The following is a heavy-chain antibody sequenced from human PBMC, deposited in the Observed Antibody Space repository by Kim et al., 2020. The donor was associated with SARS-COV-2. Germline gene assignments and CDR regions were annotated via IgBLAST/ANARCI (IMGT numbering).Heavy chain of an antibody. V-gene: IGHV4-31*03. CDR2: IYYSGST. Sequence: SETLSLTCTVSGGSISSGGYYWSWIRQHPGKGLEWIGYIYYSGSTYYNPSLKSRVTISVDTSKNQFSLKLSSVTAADTAVYYCARGEFYYDSSGLQQYYFDYWGQGTLVPVSS. CDR3: ARGEFYYDSSGLQQYYFDY. CDR1: GGSISSGGYY. J-gene: IGHJ4*02. D-gene: IGHD3-22*01.